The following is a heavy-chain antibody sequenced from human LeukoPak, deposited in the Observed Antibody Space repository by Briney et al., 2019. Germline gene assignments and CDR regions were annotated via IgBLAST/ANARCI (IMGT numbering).Heavy chain of an antibody. CDR1: GGSISSSSYY. Sequence: PSETLSLTCTVSGGSISSSSYYWGWIRQPPGKGLEWIGSIYYSGSTYYNPSLKSRVTISVDTSKNQFSLKLSSVTAADTAVYYCAAPQVGATMDDAFDIWGQGTMVTVSS. D-gene: IGHD1-26*01. CDR3: AAPQVGATMDDAFDI. J-gene: IGHJ3*02. V-gene: IGHV4-39*07. CDR2: IYYSGST.